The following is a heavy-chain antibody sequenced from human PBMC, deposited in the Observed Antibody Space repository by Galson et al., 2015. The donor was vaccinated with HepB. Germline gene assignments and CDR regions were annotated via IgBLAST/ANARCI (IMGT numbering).Heavy chain of an antibody. D-gene: IGHD6-19*01. Sequence: SLRLSCAASGFTFSSYGMHWVRQAPGKGLEWVAVISYDGSNKYYADSVEGRFTISRDNSKNTLYLQMNSLRAEDTALYYCAKDPYLYSALAGTMAGFDYWGQGTLVTVSS. CDR1: GFTFSSYG. V-gene: IGHV3-30*18. CDR3: AKDPYLYSALAGTMAGFDY. CDR2: ISYDGSNK. J-gene: IGHJ4*02.